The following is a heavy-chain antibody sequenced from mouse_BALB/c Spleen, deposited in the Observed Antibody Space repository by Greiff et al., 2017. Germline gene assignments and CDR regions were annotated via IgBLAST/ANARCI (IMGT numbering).Heavy chain of an antibody. CDR1: GFTFSSYG. D-gene: IGHD6-1*01. V-gene: IGHV5-6*01. J-gene: IGHJ3*01. Sequence: EVQRVESGGDLVKPGGSLKLSCAASGFTFSSYGMSWVRQTPDKRLEWVATISSGGSYTYYPDSVKGRFTISRDNAKNTLYLQMSSLKSEDTAMYYCARQGGGHAWFAYWGQGTLVTVSA. CDR3: ARQGGGHAWFAY. CDR2: ISSGGSYT.